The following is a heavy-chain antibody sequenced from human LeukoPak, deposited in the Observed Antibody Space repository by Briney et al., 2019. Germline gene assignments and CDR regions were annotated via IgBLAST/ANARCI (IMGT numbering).Heavy chain of an antibody. Sequence: ASVKVSCKASGGTFSSYAISWVRQAPGQGLEGMGGIIPIFGTANYAQKFQGRVTITADESTSTAYMELSSLRSEDTAVYYCARGSVTAQTTYYYYYGMDVWGQGTTVTVSS. D-gene: IGHD2-21*02. CDR3: ARGSVTAQTTYYYYYGMDV. V-gene: IGHV1-69*13. CDR1: GGTFSSYA. CDR2: IIPIFGTA. J-gene: IGHJ6*02.